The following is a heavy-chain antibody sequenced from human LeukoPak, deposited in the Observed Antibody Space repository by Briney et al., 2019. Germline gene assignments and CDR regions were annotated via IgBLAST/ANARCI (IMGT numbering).Heavy chain of an antibody. CDR1: GGSISSSSYY. Sequence: PSETLSLTCTVSGGSISSSSYYWGWIRQPPGKGLEWIGSIFYSGTTYYNPSLKSRVTKSVDTSKNQFSLKLSSVSAADTAVYYCAGPAYTSTWPFDYWGQGTLVTVSS. CDR3: AGPAYTSTWPFDY. J-gene: IGHJ4*02. D-gene: IGHD6-13*01. V-gene: IGHV4-39*01. CDR2: IFYSGTT.